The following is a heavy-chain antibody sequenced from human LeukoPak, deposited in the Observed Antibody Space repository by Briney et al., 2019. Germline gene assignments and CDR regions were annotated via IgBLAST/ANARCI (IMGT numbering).Heavy chain of an antibody. CDR3: AKDRKDIVVVVAYDY. Sequence: PGGSLRLSCAASGFTFGDYIMDWVRQAPGKGLEWVSAISGSGGSTYYADSVKGRFSISRDNSKNTLYLQMNSLRAEDTAVYYCAKDRKDIVVVVAYDYWGQGTLVTVSS. D-gene: IGHD2-15*01. CDR2: ISGSGGST. J-gene: IGHJ4*02. V-gene: IGHV3-23*01. CDR1: GFTFGDYI.